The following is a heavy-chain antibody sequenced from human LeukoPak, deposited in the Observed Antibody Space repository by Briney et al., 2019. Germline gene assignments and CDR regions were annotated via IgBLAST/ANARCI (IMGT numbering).Heavy chain of an antibody. CDR2: IYYSGST. D-gene: IGHD2-15*01. CDR1: GDSFNSDY. V-gene: IGHV4-59*08. CDR3: ARRMKLAAKGDAFDI. J-gene: IGHJ3*02. Sequence: ASETLSLTCTVSGDSFNSDYWNWIRQPPGKGLEWIGFIYYSGSTNYNPSLKSRVTISVDASRNHFSLKLNSVTAADTAVYYCARRMKLAAKGDAFDIWGQGTMVTVSS.